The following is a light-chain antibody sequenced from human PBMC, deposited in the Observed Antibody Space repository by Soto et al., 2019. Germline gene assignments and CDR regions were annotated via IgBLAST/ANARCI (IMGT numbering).Light chain of an antibody. Sequence: EVVLTQSPGTLSLSPGERATLSCRASQNVGIHLAWYQQKPGRAPRLLIYEASNRATGIPARFSGSGSVTDFVLTISSLEPEDFAVYYCQQRYNWPPLTFGGGTKVEIK. J-gene: IGKJ4*01. CDR2: EAS. CDR3: QQRYNWPPLT. V-gene: IGKV3-11*01. CDR1: QNVGIH.